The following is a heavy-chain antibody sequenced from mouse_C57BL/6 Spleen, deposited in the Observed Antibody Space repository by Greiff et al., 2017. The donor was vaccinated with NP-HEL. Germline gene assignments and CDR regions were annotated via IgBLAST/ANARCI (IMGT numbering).Heavy chain of an antibody. V-gene: IGHV1-9*01. J-gene: IGHJ2*01. CDR3: ARRAYYSNYVRVYFDY. CDR2: ILPGSGST. D-gene: IGHD2-5*01. CDR1: GYTFTGYW. Sequence: QVQLKQSGAELMKPGASVKLSCKATGYTFTGYWIEWVKQRPGHGLEWIGEILPGSGSTNYNEKFKGKATFTADTSSNTAYMQLSSLTTEDSAIYYCARRAYYSNYVRVYFDYWGQGTTLTVSS.